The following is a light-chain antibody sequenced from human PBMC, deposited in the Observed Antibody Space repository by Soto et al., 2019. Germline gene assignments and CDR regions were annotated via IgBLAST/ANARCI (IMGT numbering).Light chain of an antibody. V-gene: IGKV1-5*01. J-gene: IGKJ4*01. Sequence: DIQMTQSPSTLSASVGDRVNITCRASQTLRTWLAWYQQKPGKAPKLLIYDVSILQSGVPSRFSGSGSGTEFTLTISSLQSDDFATYYCQQYNGCPLTFGGGTKVDIK. CDR1: QTLRTW. CDR2: DVS. CDR3: QQYNGCPLT.